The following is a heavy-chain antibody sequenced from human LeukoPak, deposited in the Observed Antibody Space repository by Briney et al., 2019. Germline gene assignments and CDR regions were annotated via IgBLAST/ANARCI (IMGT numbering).Heavy chain of an antibody. CDR1: GFTFSSYW. CDR3: ARDGYNWNRLYYYYYGMDV. J-gene: IGHJ6*02. V-gene: IGHV3-74*01. D-gene: IGHD1-20*01. CDR2: INSDGSST. Sequence: PGGSLRLSCAASGFTFSSYWMHWVRQAPGKGLVWVSRINSDGSSTSYADSVKGRCTISRDNAKNTLYLQMNSLRAEDTAVYYCARDGYNWNRLYYYYYGMDVWGQGTTVTVSS.